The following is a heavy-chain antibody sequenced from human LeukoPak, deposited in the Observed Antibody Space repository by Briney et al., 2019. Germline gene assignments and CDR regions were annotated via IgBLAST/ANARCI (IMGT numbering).Heavy chain of an antibody. CDR1: GGTISSYY. V-gene: IGHV4-59*01. Sequence: PSETLSLTCTVSGGTISSYYWSWIRQPPGKGLEWIGYIYYSGSTNYNPSLKSRVTISVDTSKNQFSLKLSSVTAADPAVYYCASHTGYSSGWYSDYWGQGTLVTVSS. CDR2: IYYSGST. D-gene: IGHD6-19*01. CDR3: ASHTGYSSGWYSDY. J-gene: IGHJ4*02.